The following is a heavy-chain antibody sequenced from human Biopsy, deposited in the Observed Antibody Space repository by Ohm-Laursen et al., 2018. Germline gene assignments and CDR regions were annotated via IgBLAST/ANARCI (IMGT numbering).Heavy chain of an antibody. D-gene: IGHD2-15*01. Sequence: SVKVSCNASGGAFTNYAISWVRQAPGQGLEWMGGFIPVFGTTDYAPSFQGRLTFTADKFTGTAYMELSSLRSEDTAVYFCARELVVEHSFFYGMDVWGQGTTVTVSS. V-gene: IGHV1-69*06. CDR1: GGAFTNYA. CDR2: FIPVFGTT. CDR3: ARELVVEHSFFYGMDV. J-gene: IGHJ6*02.